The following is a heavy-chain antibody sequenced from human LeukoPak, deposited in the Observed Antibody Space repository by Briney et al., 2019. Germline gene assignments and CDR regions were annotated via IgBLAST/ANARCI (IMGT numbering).Heavy chain of an antibody. V-gene: IGHV4-59*01. CDR1: GGSISSYY. Sequence: SETLSLTCTVSGGSISSYYWSWIRQPPGKGLEWIGYIYYSGSTNYNPSLKSRVTISVDTSKNQFSLKLSSVTAAGTAVYYCARDKDHGDYFDYWGQGTLVTVSS. D-gene: IGHD4-17*01. CDR3: ARDKDHGDYFDY. CDR2: IYYSGST. J-gene: IGHJ4*02.